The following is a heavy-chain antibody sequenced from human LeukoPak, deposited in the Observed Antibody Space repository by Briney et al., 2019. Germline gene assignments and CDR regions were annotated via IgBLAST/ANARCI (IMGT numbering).Heavy chain of an antibody. D-gene: IGHD6-13*01. V-gene: IGHV1-2*02. CDR3: ARCLAAAGGHLDY. Sequence: ASVKVSCKASGYTFTGYYTHWVRQAPGQGLEWMGWINPNSGGTNYAQKFQGRVTMTRDTSISTAYMELSRLRSDDTAVYYCARCLAAAGGHLDYWGQGTLVTVSS. CDR2: INPNSGGT. CDR1: GYTFTGYY. J-gene: IGHJ4*02.